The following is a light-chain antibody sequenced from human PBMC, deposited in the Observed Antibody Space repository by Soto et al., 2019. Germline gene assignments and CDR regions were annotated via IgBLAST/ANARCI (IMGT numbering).Light chain of an antibody. CDR3: QQYNSYSPT. J-gene: IGKJ1*01. CDR1: QSVSTW. CDR2: DAS. V-gene: IGKV1-5*01. Sequence: DIQMTQSPSSLSASVGDTVTITCWASQSVSTWLAWYQQKPGKAPKLLIYDASKLESGVPSRFSGSGSGTEPTLTISGLQAEDSATYYCQQYNSYSPTFGQGTTVEV.